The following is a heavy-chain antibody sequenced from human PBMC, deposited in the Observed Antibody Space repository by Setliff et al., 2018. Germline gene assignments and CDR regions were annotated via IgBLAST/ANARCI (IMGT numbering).Heavy chain of an antibody. V-gene: IGHV4-34*01. D-gene: IGHD1-1*01. CDR2: INHRGST. CDR3: ARTGTYRYFDY. Sequence: PSETLSLTCAAYGGTFSDYHWTWIRQSPEKGLEWIGEINHRGSTNYNPSLASRLTISVDTAKNQFSLKLTSVTAADTAVYYCARTGTYRYFDYWGQGTRVTASS. CDR1: GGTFSDYH. J-gene: IGHJ4*02.